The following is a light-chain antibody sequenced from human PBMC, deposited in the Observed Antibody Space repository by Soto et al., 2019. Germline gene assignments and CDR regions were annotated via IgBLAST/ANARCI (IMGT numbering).Light chain of an antibody. Sequence: EIVLTQSPATLSLSPGERATLSCRASQSVSSYLAWYQQKPGQAPRLLIYDASNRATGIPARFSGSASGTDFTNTISTLEPVDFAVYYCQQRSNWPPWTFGRRTRLEIK. J-gene: IGKJ5*01. CDR1: QSVSSY. CDR3: QQRSNWPPWT. V-gene: IGKV3-11*01. CDR2: DAS.